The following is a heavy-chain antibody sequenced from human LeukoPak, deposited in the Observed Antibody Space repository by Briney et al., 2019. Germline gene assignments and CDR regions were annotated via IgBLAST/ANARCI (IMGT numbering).Heavy chain of an antibody. D-gene: IGHD3-9*01. J-gene: IGHJ6*03. CDR3: ARHNGFDRGYYYYMDV. V-gene: IGHV4-4*07. Sequence: SETLSLTCTVSGGFINSYYWSWIRQPAGKGLEWIGRVYTSGITNYNPSLKSRITMSVDTSKNQFSPKLTSVTAADTAVYYCARHNGFDRGYYYYMDVWGKGTTVTVSS. CDR1: GGFINSYY. CDR2: VYTSGIT.